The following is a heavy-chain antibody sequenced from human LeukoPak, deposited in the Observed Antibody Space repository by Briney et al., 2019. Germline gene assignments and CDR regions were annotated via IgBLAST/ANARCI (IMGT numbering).Heavy chain of an antibody. Sequence: GGALRLSCPASGFTFITYAMSWLGQAPARGLDGVSAISGRGGSTYLPDPVKDRFTISRDHPKNPLYLQMNSLRAEDTAVYYCAKDLSGISSTGRTFDYWRQGTLVTVSS. D-gene: IGHD1-1*01. CDR3: AKDLSGISSTGRTFDY. V-gene: IGHV3-23*01. CDR2: ISGRGGST. J-gene: IGHJ4*02. CDR1: GFTFITYA.